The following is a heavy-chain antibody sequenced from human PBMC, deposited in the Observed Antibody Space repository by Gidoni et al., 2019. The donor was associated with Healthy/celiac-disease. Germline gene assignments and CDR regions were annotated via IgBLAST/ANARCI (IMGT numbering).Heavy chain of an antibody. D-gene: IGHD2-15*01. CDR2: IIPIFGTA. J-gene: IGHJ4*02. CDR3: ASAPPEGMVAATASFDY. V-gene: IGHV1-69*01. CDR1: GGNFSSYA. Sequence: QVQLVQSGAEVKKPGSSVKVACKAFGGNFSSYALNWVRQPPGQGLEWMGGIIPIFGTANYAQKFQGRVTITADESTSTAYMELSSLRSEDTAVYYCASAPPEGMVAATASFDYWGQGTLVTVSS.